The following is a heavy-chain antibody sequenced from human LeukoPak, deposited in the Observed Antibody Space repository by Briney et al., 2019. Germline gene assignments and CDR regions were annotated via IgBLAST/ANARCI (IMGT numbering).Heavy chain of an antibody. V-gene: IGHV3-23*01. J-gene: IGHJ4*02. CDR3: AKARTRSENYYDSSGCFDY. D-gene: IGHD3-22*01. Sequence: GGSQRLSCAASGFTFSSYAMSWVRQAPGKGLEWVSAISGSGGSTYYADSVKGRFTISRDNSKNTLYLQMNSLRAEDTAVYYCAKARTRSENYYDSSGCFDYWGQGTLVTVSS. CDR2: ISGSGGST. CDR1: GFTFSSYA.